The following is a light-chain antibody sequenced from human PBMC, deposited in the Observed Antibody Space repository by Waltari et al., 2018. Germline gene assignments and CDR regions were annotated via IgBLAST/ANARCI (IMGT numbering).Light chain of an antibody. CDR1: LGITRW. CDR2: GAS. V-gene: IGKV1-12*01. J-gene: IGKJ1*01. CDR3: QQTEGFPWT. Sequence: IQMTQSPSSVSASVGVRVSIPCRASLGITRWLAWYQQQPGKAPRLLLYGASNLQSGAPSRFSGSGSGTDFTLTISGLQPEDFGTYYCQQTEGFPWTFGQGTKVEV.